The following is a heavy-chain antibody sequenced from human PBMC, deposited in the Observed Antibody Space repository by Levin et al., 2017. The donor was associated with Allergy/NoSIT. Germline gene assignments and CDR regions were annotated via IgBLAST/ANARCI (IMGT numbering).Heavy chain of an antibody. CDR2: ITADSSHI. CDR1: GFTFSSYS. D-gene: IGHD6-13*01. V-gene: IGHV3-21*06. J-gene: IGHJ4*02. CDR3: ARDPHRGSSWWDLDY. Sequence: GESLKISCAASGFTFSSYSMNWVRQAPGKGLEWISYITADSSHIHYADSVKGRFTISRDNAKNSLFLQLNSLRAEDTAVYYCARDPHRGSSWWDLDYWGQGTLVTVSS.